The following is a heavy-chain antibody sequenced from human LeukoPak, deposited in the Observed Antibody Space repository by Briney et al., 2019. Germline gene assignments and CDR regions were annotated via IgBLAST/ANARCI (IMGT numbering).Heavy chain of an antibody. D-gene: IGHD4-17*01. J-gene: IGHJ4*02. V-gene: IGHV1-2*02. CDR2: INPNNGGT. CDR3: ASRSSTVAKFPFHY. CDR1: GYSFTNNA. Sequence: ASVKVSCKASGYSFTNNAVSWVRQAPGQGLEWMGWINPNNGGTNYARRFQGRVTMTRDTSISTAYMELTGLTSDDTAVYYCASRSSTVAKFPFHYWGQGTLVTVSS.